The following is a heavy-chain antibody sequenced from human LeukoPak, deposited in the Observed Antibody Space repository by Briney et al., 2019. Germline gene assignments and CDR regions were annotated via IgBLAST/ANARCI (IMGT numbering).Heavy chain of an antibody. D-gene: IGHD4-17*01. CDR1: GFNFRNYG. V-gene: IGHV3-33*03. Sequence: TGGSLRLSCAASGFNFRNYGMHWVRQAPGKGLEWVAVIWYDGSNKYYVDSVEGRFTISRDNAKKTLYLQMNSLRAEDTAVYYCARGVNGDSRFDPWGQGTLVTVSS. J-gene: IGHJ5*02. CDR2: IWYDGSNK. CDR3: ARGVNGDSRFDP.